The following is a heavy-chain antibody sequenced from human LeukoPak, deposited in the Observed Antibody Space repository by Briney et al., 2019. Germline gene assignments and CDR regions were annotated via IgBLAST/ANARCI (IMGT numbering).Heavy chain of an antibody. J-gene: IGHJ4*02. CDR3: AKGSGSSWYGTRYFDY. Sequence: PGGSLRLSCAASGFTFSNYGMHWVRQAPGKGLEWVAVISYDGSNNYYADSVKGRFTISRDNSKNTLYLQMNSLRAEDTAVYYCAKGSGSSWYGTRYFDYWGQGTLVTVSS. D-gene: IGHD6-13*01. CDR2: ISYDGSNN. V-gene: IGHV3-30*18. CDR1: GFTFSNYG.